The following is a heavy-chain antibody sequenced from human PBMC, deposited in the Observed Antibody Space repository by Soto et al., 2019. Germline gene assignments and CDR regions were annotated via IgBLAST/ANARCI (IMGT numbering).Heavy chain of an antibody. V-gene: IGHV4-39*01. CDR3: ARRTVNIRTFYSGLKTHCFDY. D-gene: IGHD6-19*01. J-gene: IGHJ4*02. Sequence: QLQLQESGPGLVKPSETLSLTCAVSGGSISSSSYYWGWIRQPPGKGLEWIGSIYYSGSTYYTPSLQRRVAISVDTSKNQVSLKLNSVTAADTAVYYCARRTVNIRTFYSGLKTHCFDYWGQGTLVTVSS. CDR2: IYYSGST. CDR1: GGSISSSSYY.